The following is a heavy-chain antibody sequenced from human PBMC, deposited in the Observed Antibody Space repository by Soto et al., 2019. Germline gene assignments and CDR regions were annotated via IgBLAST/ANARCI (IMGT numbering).Heavy chain of an antibody. Sequence: ASVKVSCKASGGTFSSYAISWVRQAPGQGLEWMGGIIPIFGTANYAQKFQGRVTITADESTSTAYMELSSLRSEDTALYYCARESPATRAFDIWGQGTMVTVSS. V-gene: IGHV1-69*13. CDR3: ARESPATRAFDI. J-gene: IGHJ3*02. CDR1: GGTFSSYA. CDR2: IIPIFGTA.